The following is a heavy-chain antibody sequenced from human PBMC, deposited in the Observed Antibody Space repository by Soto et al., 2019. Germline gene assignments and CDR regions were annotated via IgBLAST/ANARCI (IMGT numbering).Heavy chain of an antibody. CDR1: GFTFSSYA. CDR2: ISYDGSNK. V-gene: IGHV3-30-3*01. D-gene: IGHD5-18*01. CDR3: GRSIQLWLSDY. J-gene: IGHJ4*02. Sequence: GGSLRLSCAASGFTFSSYAMHSVRPAPAKGLEWGAVISYDGSNKYYADSVKGRFTISRGNSKNTLYLQMNSLRAEDTAVYYCGRSIQLWLSDYWGQGTLGAVST.